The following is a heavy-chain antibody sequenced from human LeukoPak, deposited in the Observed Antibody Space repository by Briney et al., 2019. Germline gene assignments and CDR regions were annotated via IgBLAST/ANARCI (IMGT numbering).Heavy chain of an antibody. V-gene: IGHV4-30-2*01. CDR2: IYHSGST. CDR1: GGSISSGGYS. J-gene: IGHJ5*02. CDR3: ASLLRFLEEGFDP. D-gene: IGHD3-3*01. Sequence: PSQTLSLTCAVSGGSISSGGYSWSWIRQPPGKGLEWIGYIYHSGSTYYNPSLKSRVTISVDRSKNQFSLKLSSVIAADTAVYYCASLLRFLEEGFDPWGQGTLVTVSS.